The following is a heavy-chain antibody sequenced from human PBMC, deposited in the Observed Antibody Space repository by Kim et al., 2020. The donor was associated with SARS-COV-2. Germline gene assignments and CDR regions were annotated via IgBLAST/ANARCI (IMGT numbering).Heavy chain of an antibody. CDR3: ARDKGMIAGPSWFDP. CDR1: GFTFSDYY. J-gene: IGHJ5*02. CDR2: ISSSSSYT. D-gene: IGHD3-22*01. Sequence: GGSLRLSCAASGFTFSDYYMSWIRQAPGKGLEWVSYISSSSSYTNYADSVKGRFTISRDNAKNSLYLQMNSLRAEDTAVYYCARDKGMIAGPSWFDPWGQGTLVTVSS. V-gene: IGHV3-11*06.